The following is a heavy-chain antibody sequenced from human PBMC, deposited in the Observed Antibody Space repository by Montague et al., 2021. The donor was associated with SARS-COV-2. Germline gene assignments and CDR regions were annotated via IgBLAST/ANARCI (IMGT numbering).Heavy chain of an antibody. J-gene: IGHJ6*02. D-gene: IGHD7-27*01. CDR1: GYTLTGYY. V-gene: IGHV1-2*04. Sequence: SVKVSCKASGYTLTGYYMHWVRQAPGQGLEWMGWINPNSGGTNYAQKFQGWVTMTRDTSISTAYMELSRLRSDDTAVYYCARMGKGSYYYGMDVWGQGTTVTVSS. CDR2: INPNSGGT. CDR3: ARMGKGSYYYGMDV.